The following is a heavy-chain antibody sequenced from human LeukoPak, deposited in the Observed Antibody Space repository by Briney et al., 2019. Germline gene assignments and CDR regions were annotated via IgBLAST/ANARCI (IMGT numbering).Heavy chain of an antibody. D-gene: IGHD3-10*01. CDR1: GFTFSRYW. Sequence: GGSLRLSCAVSGFTFSRYWMHWVRQAPGKGVMWVSRINEDGSITDYAYSVKGRFTISRDNAQNTLYLQMNSLRDEDTAVYYCARDVGGSGSYWGQGTLVTVSS. V-gene: IGHV3-74*01. CDR3: ARDVGGSGSY. CDR2: INEDGSIT. J-gene: IGHJ4*02.